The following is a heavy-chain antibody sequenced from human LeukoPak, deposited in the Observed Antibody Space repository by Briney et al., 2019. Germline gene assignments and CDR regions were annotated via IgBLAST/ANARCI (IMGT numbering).Heavy chain of an antibody. Sequence: PSETLSLTCAVSGYAISSGYYWGWIRQPPGKGLEWIGSIYHSGSTYYNPSLKSRVTISVDTSKNQFSLKLSSVTAADTAVYYCANQLLWFDYWGQGTLVTVSS. D-gene: IGHD2-2*01. CDR1: GYAISSGYY. CDR2: IYHSGST. V-gene: IGHV4-38-2*01. CDR3: ANQLLWFDY. J-gene: IGHJ4*02.